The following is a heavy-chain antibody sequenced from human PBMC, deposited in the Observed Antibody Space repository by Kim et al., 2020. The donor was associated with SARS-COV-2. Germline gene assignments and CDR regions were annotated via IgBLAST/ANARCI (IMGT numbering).Heavy chain of an antibody. Sequence: SETLSLTCTVSGCSISSSSYYWGWIRQPPGKGLEWIGSIYYSGSTYYNPSLKSRVTISVDTSKNQFSLKLSSVTAADTAVYYCASLSIVVVPAAQGDWFDPWGQGTLVTVSS. CDR3: ASLSIVVVPAAQGDWFDP. V-gene: IGHV4-39*01. J-gene: IGHJ5*02. CDR2: IYYSGST. D-gene: IGHD2-2*01. CDR1: GCSISSSSYY.